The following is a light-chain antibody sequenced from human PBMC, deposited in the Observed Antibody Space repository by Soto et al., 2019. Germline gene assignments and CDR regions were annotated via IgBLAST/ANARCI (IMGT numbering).Light chain of an antibody. Sequence: QSVLTQPPSASGTPGQRVIISCSGSSSNIGSNTVNWYQQLPGTAPKLLIYSSNQRPSGVPDRFSGSKSGTSASLAISGLQSGDEADYYCAAWDDSLIGVAFGGGTKLTVL. J-gene: IGLJ2*01. CDR2: SSN. CDR1: SSNIGSNT. CDR3: AAWDDSLIGVA. V-gene: IGLV1-44*01.